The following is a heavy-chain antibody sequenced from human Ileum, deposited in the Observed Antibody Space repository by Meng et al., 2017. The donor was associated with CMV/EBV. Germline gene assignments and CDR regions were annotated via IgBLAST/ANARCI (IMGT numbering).Heavy chain of an antibody. V-gene: IGHV3-30*04. CDR3: ARGLLAGNHRGYFDL. D-gene: IGHD3-3*02. CDR1: GFTFSSYA. J-gene: IGHJ2*01. Sequence: GESLKISCAASGFTFSSYAMDWVRQAPGKGLEWVAVISYDGSNKYYADSVKGRFTISRDNSKNTLYLQMNSLRAEDTALYYCARGLLAGNHRGYFDLWGRGTLVTVSS. CDR2: ISYDGSNK.